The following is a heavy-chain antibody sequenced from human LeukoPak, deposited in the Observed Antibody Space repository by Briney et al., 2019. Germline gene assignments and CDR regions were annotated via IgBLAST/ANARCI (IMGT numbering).Heavy chain of an antibody. CDR3: ARDRGLIGIVGIRDAFDI. Sequence: GGSLRLSCAASGVTFHSYTMNWVRQAPGQGLEWVSSITSSSNYMYYADSVKGRFTISRDNFKNSLYLQMNSLRVEDTAVYYCARDRGLIGIVGIRDAFDIWGQGTMVTVSS. V-gene: IGHV3-21*01. CDR2: ITSSSNYM. CDR1: GVTFHSYT. D-gene: IGHD1-26*01. J-gene: IGHJ3*02.